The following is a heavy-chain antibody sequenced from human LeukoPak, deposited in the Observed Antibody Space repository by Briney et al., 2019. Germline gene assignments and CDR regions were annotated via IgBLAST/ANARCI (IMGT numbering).Heavy chain of an antibody. Sequence: GGSLRLSCAASGFTFSSYWMNWVRQAPGKGLEWVANIKEGGSDKYYVDSVKGRFTISRDNAKKSLYLQMNSLRAEDTAIYYCARGAMAAAGYWGQGTLVTVSS. CDR3: ARGAMAAAGY. V-gene: IGHV3-7*01. J-gene: IGHJ4*02. D-gene: IGHD6-13*01. CDR1: GFTFSSYW. CDR2: IKEGGSDK.